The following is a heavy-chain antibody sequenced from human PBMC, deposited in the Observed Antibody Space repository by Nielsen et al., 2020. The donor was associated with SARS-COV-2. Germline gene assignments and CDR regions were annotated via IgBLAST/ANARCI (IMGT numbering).Heavy chain of an antibody. V-gene: IGHV3-21*01. J-gene: IGHJ6*03. Sequence: GESLKISCAASGFTFSSYSMNWVRQAPGKGLEWVSSISSSSSYIYYADSVKGRFTISRDNAKNSLYLQMNSLRAEDTAVYYCARDIGRNKYYYYYYMDVWGKGTMVTVSS. CDR1: GFTFSSYS. CDR2: ISSSSSYI. CDR3: ARDIGRNKYYYYYYMDV. D-gene: IGHD1-26*01.